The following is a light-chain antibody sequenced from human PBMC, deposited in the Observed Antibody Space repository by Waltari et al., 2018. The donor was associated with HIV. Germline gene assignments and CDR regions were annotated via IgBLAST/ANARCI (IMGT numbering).Light chain of an antibody. J-gene: IGKJ1*01. CDR1: QTISNY. Sequence: DIQMTQSPSSLYASVGDRVTITCRSSQTISNYLNWYQQKPGKAPKVLIYVASSLQSWVPARFSGSGSGTDFTLTISSLQPEYFATYYCQQSYSNPRTFGQGTRVEIK. V-gene: IGKV1-39*01. CDR3: QQSYSNPRT. CDR2: VAS.